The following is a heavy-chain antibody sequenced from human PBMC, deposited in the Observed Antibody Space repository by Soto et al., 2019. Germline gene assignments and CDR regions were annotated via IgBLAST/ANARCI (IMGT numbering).Heavy chain of an antibody. V-gene: IGHV4-4*07. D-gene: IGHD2-15*01. CDR2: IYPGGST. CDR3: ARASVGPPGGGSWIMPFDF. Sequence: SETLSLTCSVSGGSIINYYWSWIRQSAGKGLEWIGRIYPGGSTNYNPSLKSRVTMSVDTSKNQFSLRLTSVTAADTAVYYCARASVGPPGGGSWIMPFDFWGQGTRVT. J-gene: IGHJ4*02. CDR1: GGSIINYY.